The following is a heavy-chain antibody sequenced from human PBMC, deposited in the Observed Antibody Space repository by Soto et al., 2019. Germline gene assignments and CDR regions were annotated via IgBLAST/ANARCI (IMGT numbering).Heavy chain of an antibody. Sequence: LRLSCAASGFMFSDYAMTWARQAPGKELEWVSGLLRPGRSTYYADSVKGRFTISGDTSANTVYLQMDSLRAEDTAVYYCAKDAIANDGIWLMDSWGQGTVVTVSS. D-gene: IGHD3-16*01. V-gene: IGHV3-23*01. CDR1: GFMFSDYA. J-gene: IGHJ5*02. CDR2: LLRPGRST. CDR3: AKDAIANDGIWLMDS.